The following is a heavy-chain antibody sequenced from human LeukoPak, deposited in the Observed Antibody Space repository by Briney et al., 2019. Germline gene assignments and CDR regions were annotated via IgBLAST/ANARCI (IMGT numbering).Heavy chain of an antibody. Sequence: GGSLRLSCAASGFTFSSYAMSWVRQAPGKGLEWVSAISGSGGSTYYADSVKGRFTISRDNSKNTLYLQMNSLRAEDTAVYYCAKDQGGIVATMGSYYFDYWGKGTLVTVSS. V-gene: IGHV3-23*01. D-gene: IGHD5-12*01. CDR2: ISGSGGST. CDR1: GFTFSSYA. CDR3: AKDQGGIVATMGSYYFDY. J-gene: IGHJ4*02.